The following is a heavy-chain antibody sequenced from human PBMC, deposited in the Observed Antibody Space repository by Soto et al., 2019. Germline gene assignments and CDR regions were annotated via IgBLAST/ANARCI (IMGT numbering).Heavy chain of an antibody. CDR3: ARARKGSGSDYYYHYGMDV. CDR2: INHSGST. D-gene: IGHD3-3*01. CDR1: GGSFSDYY. J-gene: IGHJ6*04. Sequence: SETLSLTCSVYGGSFSDYYRSWIRQPPGKGLEWIGEINHSGSTNYNPSLKSRVTISVHTSKNQFSLKLSSVTAADTAVYYCARARKGSGSDYYYHYGMDVWGKGTTVTVS. V-gene: IGHV4-34*01.